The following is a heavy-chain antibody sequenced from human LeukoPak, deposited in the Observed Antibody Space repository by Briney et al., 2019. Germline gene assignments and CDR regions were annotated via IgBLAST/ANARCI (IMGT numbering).Heavy chain of an antibody. CDR2: IIPIFGTA. CDR3: ARDGYYGSGVADY. Sequence: GASVKVSCKASGYTFTSYGISWVRQAPGQGLEWMGGIIPIFGTANYAQKFQGRVTITADESTSTAYMELSSLRSEDTAVYYCARDGYYGSGVADYWGQGTLVTVSS. J-gene: IGHJ4*02. D-gene: IGHD3-10*01. V-gene: IGHV1-69*13. CDR1: GYTFTSYG.